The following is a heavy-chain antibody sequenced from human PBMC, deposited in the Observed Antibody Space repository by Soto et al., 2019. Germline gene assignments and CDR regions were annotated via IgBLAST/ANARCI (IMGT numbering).Heavy chain of an antibody. CDR2: ISSSSSYI. Sequence: GGSLRLSCAASGFTFSSYSMSWVRRAPGKGLEWVSSISSSSSYIYYADSLKGRFTISRYHAKNSLYLQMNSLRAEDTSIYYCARDLSSSVASWGPGTLVTVSS. D-gene: IGHD6-6*01. CDR1: GFTFSSYS. J-gene: IGHJ4*02. V-gene: IGHV3-21*01. CDR3: ARDLSSSVAS.